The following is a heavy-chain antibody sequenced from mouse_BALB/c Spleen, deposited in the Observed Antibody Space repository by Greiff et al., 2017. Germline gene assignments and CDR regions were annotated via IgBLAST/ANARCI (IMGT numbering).Heavy chain of an antibody. V-gene: IGHV3-2*02. CDR2: ISYSGST. J-gene: IGHJ3*01. CDR1: GYSITSDYA. Sequence: EVKLVESGPGLVKPSQSLSLTCTVTGYSITSDYAWNWIRQFPGNKLEWMGYISYSGSTSYNPSLKSRISITRDTSKNQFFLQLNSVTTEDTATYYCARSSYRYAWFAYWGQGTLVTVSA. D-gene: IGHD2-14*01. CDR3: ARSSYRYAWFAY.